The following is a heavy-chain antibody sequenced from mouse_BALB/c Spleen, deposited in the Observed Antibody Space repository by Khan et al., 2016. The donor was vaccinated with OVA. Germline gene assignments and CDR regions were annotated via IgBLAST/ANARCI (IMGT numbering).Heavy chain of an antibody. CDR1: HYTFTSYT. D-gene: IGHD2-14*01. CDR2: INPSSNYT. Sequence: QLQQSGAELARPWASVKLSCKASHYTFTSYTMHWVKQRPGPGLEWIGYINPSSNYTNSNQKFKDTAKLTAEKSSSTAYMQLHNLTSEQSADYYCAREGDYDRNDSWFA. V-gene: IGHV1-4*01. J-gene: IGHJ3*01. CDR3: AREGDYDRNDSWFA.